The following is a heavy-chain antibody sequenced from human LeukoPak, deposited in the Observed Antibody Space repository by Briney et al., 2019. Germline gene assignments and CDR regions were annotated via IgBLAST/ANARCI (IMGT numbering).Heavy chain of an antibody. V-gene: IGHV3-23*01. CDR1: GFTFSSYA. CDR3: AKDLYSSSSGWFDP. CDR2: ISGSGGST. D-gene: IGHD6-6*01. Sequence: PGGSLRLSXAASGFTFSSYAMSWVRQAPGKGLEWVSAISGSGGSTYYADSVKGRFTISRDNSKNTLYLQMNSLRAEDTAVYYCAKDLYSSSSGWFDPWGLGTLVTVSS. J-gene: IGHJ5*02.